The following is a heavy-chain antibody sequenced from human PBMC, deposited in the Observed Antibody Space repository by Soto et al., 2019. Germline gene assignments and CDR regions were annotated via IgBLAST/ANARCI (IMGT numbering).Heavy chain of an antibody. CDR2: ISSSGTTI. CDR3: ARGHSIFYGMDV. CDR1: GFTFSDYY. V-gene: IGHV3-11*01. J-gene: IGHJ6*02. Sequence: QVQLVESGGGLVKPGGSLRLSCAASGFTFSDYYMNWIRQAPGKGLEWVSYISSSGTTIYYADSVKGRFTISRDNDKNSLFLQMNSLRAEDTALYCCARGHSIFYGMDVWGQGTTVTVSS. D-gene: IGHD2-21*01.